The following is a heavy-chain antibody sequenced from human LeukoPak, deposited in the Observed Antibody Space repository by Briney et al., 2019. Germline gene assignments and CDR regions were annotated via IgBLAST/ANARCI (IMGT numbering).Heavy chain of an antibody. Sequence: EASVEVSCKASGYTFTSYGISWVRQAPGQGLEWMGWISAYNGNTNYAQKLQGRVTMTTDTSTSTAYMELRSLRSDDTAVYYCARDGYYDYVWGSSNGDLDLNAFDIWGQGTMVTVSS. J-gene: IGHJ3*02. CDR2: ISAYNGNT. CDR1: GYTFTSYG. V-gene: IGHV1-18*01. CDR3: ARDGYYDYVWGSSNGDLDLNAFDI. D-gene: IGHD3-16*01.